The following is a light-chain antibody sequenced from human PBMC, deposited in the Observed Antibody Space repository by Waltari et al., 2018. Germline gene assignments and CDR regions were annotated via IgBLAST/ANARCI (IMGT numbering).Light chain of an antibody. CDR2: DVS. J-gene: IGLJ1*01. V-gene: IGLV2-11*01. CDR1: SSDVGGYNY. CDR3: CSYAGSYTFYV. Sequence: QSALTQPRSVSGSPGQSVTISCTGTSSDVGGYNYVSWYQQYPGKAPKLMIYDVSERPSGVPDRCSGSKSGNTASLTISGLQAEDEADYYCCSYAGSYTFYVFGTGTKVTVL.